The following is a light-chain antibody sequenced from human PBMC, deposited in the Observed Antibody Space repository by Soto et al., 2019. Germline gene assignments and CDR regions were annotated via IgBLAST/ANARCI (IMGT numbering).Light chain of an antibody. CDR3: AAWDDSLKGVV. J-gene: IGLJ2*01. CDR1: SSNIGSKA. Sequence: QSVLTQPPSASGTPGQRVTISCSGSSSNIGSKAVNWYQHLPGTAPKLLSYSSSQRPSGVPDRFSGSKSGTSASLAISGLQSEDEADYYCAAWDDSLKGVVFGGGTKLTVL. CDR2: SSS. V-gene: IGLV1-44*01.